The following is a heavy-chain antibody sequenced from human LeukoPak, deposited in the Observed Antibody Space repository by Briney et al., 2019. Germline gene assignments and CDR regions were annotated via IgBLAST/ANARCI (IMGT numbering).Heavy chain of an antibody. V-gene: IGHV3-21*01. J-gene: IGHJ6*02. Sequence: GGSLRLSCAASGFTFSSYSMNWVRQAPGKGLEWVSSISSSSSYIYYADSVRGRFTISRDNAKNSLYLQMNSLRAEDTAAYYCARAVVRDGMDVWGQGTTVTVSS. CDR3: ARAVVRDGMDV. CDR2: ISSSSSYI. CDR1: GFTFSSYS. D-gene: IGHD2/OR15-2a*01.